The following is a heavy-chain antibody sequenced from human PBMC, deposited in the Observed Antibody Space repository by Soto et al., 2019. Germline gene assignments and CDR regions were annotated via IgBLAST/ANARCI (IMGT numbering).Heavy chain of an antibody. Sequence: QVQLVESGGGVVQPGRSLRLSCEASGFTFSTCAMHWVRQAPGKGLEWVAIIYYDGGNKNYADSVKGRFTISRDNSKNTVYLQMNYLRAEDTAVYYCARENDETDYYNWGQGTLVTVTS. V-gene: IGHV3-33*01. CDR3: ARENDETDYYN. CDR1: GFTFSTCA. D-gene: IGHD3-22*01. CDR2: IYYDGGNK. J-gene: IGHJ4*02.